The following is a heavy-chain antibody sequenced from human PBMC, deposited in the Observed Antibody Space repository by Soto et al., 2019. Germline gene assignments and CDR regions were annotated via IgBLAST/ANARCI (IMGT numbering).Heavy chain of an antibody. CDR3: ATDGGGASGGYYYYYYAIDV. CDR1: GFTFTRSA. CDR2: IVVDSGNT. J-gene: IGHJ6*02. V-gene: IGHV1-58*01. D-gene: IGHD3-16*01. Sequence: QMQLVQSGPEVKKPGTSVKVSCKASGFTFTRSAVQWVRQARGQRLEWIGWIVVDSGNTNYAQQFQERVTFTRDMSTSTDYMELSSLRSDDTAMYYCATDGGGASGGYYYYYYAIDVWGQGTTVTVSS.